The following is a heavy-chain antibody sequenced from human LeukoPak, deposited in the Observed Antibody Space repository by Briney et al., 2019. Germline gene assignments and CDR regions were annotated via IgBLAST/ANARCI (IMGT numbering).Heavy chain of an antibody. CDR3: AKFLSRYGSSWPMDY. V-gene: IGHV3-7*03. CDR1: GFTFSNFW. Sequence: PGESLRLSCTASGFTFSNFWMGWVRQAPGKGLEWVANIKQDETEKFYLGSVKGRFTISRDNAKNTLYLQMNSLRAEDTAVYYCAKFLSRYGSSWPMDYWGQGTLVTVSS. CDR2: IKQDETEK. J-gene: IGHJ4*02. D-gene: IGHD6-13*01.